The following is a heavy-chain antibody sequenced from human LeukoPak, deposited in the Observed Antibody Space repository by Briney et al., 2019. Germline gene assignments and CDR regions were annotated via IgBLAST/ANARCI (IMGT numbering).Heavy chain of an antibody. V-gene: IGHV4-59*01. Sequence: SETLSLTCTVSGGSISSYYWSWIRQPPGKGLEWIGYIYYSGSTNYNPSLKSRVTISVDTSKNQFSLKLSSVTAADTAVYCCASMATPSRAFDYWGQGTLVTVSS. CDR1: GGSISSYY. J-gene: IGHJ4*02. CDR3: ASMATPSRAFDY. CDR2: IYYSGST. D-gene: IGHD5-12*01.